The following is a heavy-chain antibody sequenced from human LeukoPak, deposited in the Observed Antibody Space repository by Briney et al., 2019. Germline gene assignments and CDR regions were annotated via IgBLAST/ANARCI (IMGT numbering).Heavy chain of an antibody. Sequence: SETLSLTCTVSGGSISNYYWSWIRQPAGKGLEWIGRVYSTGSTYYNPSLKSRVTMSVDTSKNQFSVKVNSVTAADTAVYYCARGLEVGADRALDYWGQGTLVTVSS. J-gene: IGHJ4*02. V-gene: IGHV4-4*07. CDR1: GGSISNYY. CDR2: VYSTGST. CDR3: ARGLEVGADRALDY. D-gene: IGHD3-22*01.